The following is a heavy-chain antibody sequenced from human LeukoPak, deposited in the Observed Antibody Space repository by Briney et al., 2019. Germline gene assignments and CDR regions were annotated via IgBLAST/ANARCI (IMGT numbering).Heavy chain of an antibody. CDR3: ATGGIFGVVRGIDY. J-gene: IGHJ4*02. CDR2: ISGYNGKT. Sequence: ASVKVSCKASGYTFTNYGLSWVRQAPGQGLEWMGWISGYNGKTNYAQKIEGRVTMTTDTSASTAYMELRGLRSEDTAVYYCATGGIFGVVRGIDYWGQGTLVTVSS. D-gene: IGHD3-3*01. V-gene: IGHV1-18*01. CDR1: GYTFTNYG.